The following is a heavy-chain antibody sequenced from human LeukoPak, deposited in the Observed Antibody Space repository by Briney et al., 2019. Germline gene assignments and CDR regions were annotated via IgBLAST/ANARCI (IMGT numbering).Heavy chain of an antibody. V-gene: IGHV3-48*02. CDR3: ARDCSSTSCYEPRY. D-gene: IGHD2-2*01. CDR2: ISSSRSTI. Sequence: PGGSLRLSCAASGFTFSSYSMNWVRQAPGKGLEWVSYISSSRSTIYYADSVKGRFTISRDNAKNSLYLQMNGLRDEDTAVYYCARDCSSTSCYEPRYWGQGTLVTVSS. CDR1: GFTFSSYS. J-gene: IGHJ4*02.